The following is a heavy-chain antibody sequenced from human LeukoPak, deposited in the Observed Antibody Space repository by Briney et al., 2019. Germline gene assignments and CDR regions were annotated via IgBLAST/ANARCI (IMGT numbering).Heavy chain of an antibody. J-gene: IGHJ2*01. CDR2: IIPILGIA. CDR3: ARDRRRWLQPGWYFDL. Sequence: SVKVSCKASGYTFTSYYMHWVRQAPGQGLEWMGRIIPILGIANYAQKFQGRVTITADKSTSTAYMELSSLRSEDTAVYYCARDRRRWLQPGWYFDLWGRGTLVTVSS. V-gene: IGHV1-69*04. D-gene: IGHD5-24*01. CDR1: GYTFTSYY.